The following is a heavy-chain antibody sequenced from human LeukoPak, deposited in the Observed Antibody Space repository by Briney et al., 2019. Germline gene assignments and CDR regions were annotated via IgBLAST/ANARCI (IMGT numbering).Heavy chain of an antibody. J-gene: IGHJ5*02. CDR1: RGTFSSYA. CDR2: IIPILGTA. CDR3: ARDFPIQIWTRTPWFDP. D-gene: IGHD5-18*01. V-gene: IGHV1-69*13. Sequence: SVKVSCKASRGTFSSYAISWVRQAPGQGLEWMGGIIPILGTANYAQKSQGRVTITADEFTSTAYIELSRLTSDDTAVYYCARDFPIQIWTRTPWFDPWGQGTLVTVSS.